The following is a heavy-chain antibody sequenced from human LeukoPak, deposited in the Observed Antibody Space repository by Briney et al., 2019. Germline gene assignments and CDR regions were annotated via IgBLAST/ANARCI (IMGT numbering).Heavy chain of an antibody. CDR2: VSGSGGYT. J-gene: IGHJ4*02. Sequence: GGSLRLSCAASGFTFSSYAMSWVRQAPGKGLEWVSSVSGSGGYTYYAGSVKGRFTISRDNSQNTLYLEMNSLRAEDTAIYYCAKDRPNYYDSSGHYSRRDGDYWGQGTLVTVSS. V-gene: IGHV3-23*01. CDR1: GFTFSSYA. CDR3: AKDRPNYYDSSGHYSRRDGDY. D-gene: IGHD3-22*01.